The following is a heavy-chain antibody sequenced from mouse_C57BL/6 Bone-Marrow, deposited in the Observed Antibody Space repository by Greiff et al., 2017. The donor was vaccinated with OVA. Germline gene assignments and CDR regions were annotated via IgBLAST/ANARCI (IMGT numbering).Heavy chain of an antibody. D-gene: IGHD2-4*01. CDR2: ISGGGGNT. Sequence: EVMLVESGGGLVKPGGSLKLSCAASGFTFSSYTMSWVRQTPEQRLEWVATISGGGGNTYYPDSVKGRFTISRDNAKNTLYLQLSSLRSEDTALYYCARERTYDDAALDYWGQGTAVTVSS. J-gene: IGHJ4*01. CDR1: GFTFSSYT. CDR3: ARERTYDDAALDY. V-gene: IGHV5-9*01.